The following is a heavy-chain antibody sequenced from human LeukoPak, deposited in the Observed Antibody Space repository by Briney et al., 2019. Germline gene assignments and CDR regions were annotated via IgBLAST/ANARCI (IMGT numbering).Heavy chain of an antibody. CDR2: ISSGGGST. V-gene: IGHV3-23*01. Sequence: GGSLRLSCAASGFTFRSYGIIWVRQSPGKGLEWVSGISSGGGSTYYADSVKGRFNLSRHNPKTTLSVKKHSQRAEDRAIYYCEKELWSGSHYPFESWGQGTQVTVSS. CDR1: GFTFRSYG. CDR3: EKELWSGSHYPFES. J-gene: IGHJ4*02. D-gene: IGHD1-26*01.